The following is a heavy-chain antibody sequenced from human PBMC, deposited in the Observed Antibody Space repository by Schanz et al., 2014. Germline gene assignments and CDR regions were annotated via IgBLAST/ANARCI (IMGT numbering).Heavy chain of an antibody. CDR2: IYYSGST. J-gene: IGHJ4*02. CDR3: ARPGAYCGGDCYDY. Sequence: QLQLQESGPGLVKPSETLSLTCTVSGDSISSSRYCWGWIRQPPGKGLEWIGSIYYSGSTYYNPSLRMGVATPSSTHNNRSSLSLTSVPAADTAVYYCARPGAYCGGDCYDYWGQGTLVTVSS. V-gene: IGHV4-39*01. D-gene: IGHD2-21*01. CDR1: GDSISSSRYC.